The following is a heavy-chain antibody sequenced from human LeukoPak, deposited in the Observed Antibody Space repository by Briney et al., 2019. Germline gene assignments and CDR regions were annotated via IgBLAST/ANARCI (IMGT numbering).Heavy chain of an antibody. D-gene: IGHD4/OR15-4a*01. CDR1: GFTFSSYE. CDR2: ISSVSSTI. V-gene: IGHV3-48*03. CDR3: ANEVRPNDY. J-gene: IGHJ4*02. Sequence: PGGSLRLSCAASGFTFSSYEMSWVRQAPGKGLEWVSYISSVSSTIYYADSVKGRFTISRDNSKNTLYLQMNSLRGEDTALYFCANEVRPNDYWGQGTLVTVS.